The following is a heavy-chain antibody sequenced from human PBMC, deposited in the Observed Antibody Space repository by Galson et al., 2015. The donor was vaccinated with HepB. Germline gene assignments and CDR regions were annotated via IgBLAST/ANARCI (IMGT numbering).Heavy chain of an antibody. CDR1: GFTFSSYD. CDR2: IGTAGDT. D-gene: IGHD4-17*01. CDR3: ARGGSDYGDSQYYFDY. Sequence: SLRLSCAASGFTFSSYDMHWVRQATGKGLEWVSAIGTAGDTYYPGSVKGRFTISRENAKNSLYLQMNSLRAGDTAVYYCARGGSDYGDSQYYFDYWGQGTLVTVSS. J-gene: IGHJ4*02. V-gene: IGHV3-13*01.